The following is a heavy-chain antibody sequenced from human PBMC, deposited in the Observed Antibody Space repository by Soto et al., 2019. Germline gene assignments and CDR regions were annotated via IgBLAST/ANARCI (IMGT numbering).Heavy chain of an antibody. J-gene: IGHJ6*02. CDR1: GYSISSGYY. V-gene: IGHV4-38-2*02. Sequence: KSSETLSLTCAVSGYSISSGYYGGWIRQPPGKGLEWIGSIYHSGSTYYNPSLKSRVTISVDTSKNQFSLKLSSVTAADTAVYYCAREGGRRYRIAGGMDGWGQGTTVTVSS. D-gene: IGHD3-9*01. CDR3: AREGGRRYRIAGGMDG. CDR2: IYHSGST.